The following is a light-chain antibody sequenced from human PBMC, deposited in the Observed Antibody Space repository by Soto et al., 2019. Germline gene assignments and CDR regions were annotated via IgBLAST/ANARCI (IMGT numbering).Light chain of an antibody. V-gene: IGKV1-5*01. Sequence: DIQMTQSPSTLSASVGDRVTITCRASQSISSWLAWYQQKPGKAPKLLIYDASSLESGVPSRFRGSGSGTEFTLTISSLQPDDFETYYCQQYNSYSLTFGGGTKVEIK. CDR1: QSISSW. CDR2: DAS. J-gene: IGKJ4*01. CDR3: QQYNSYSLT.